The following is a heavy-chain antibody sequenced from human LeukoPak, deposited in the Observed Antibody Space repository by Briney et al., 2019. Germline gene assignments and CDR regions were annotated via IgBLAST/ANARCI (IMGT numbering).Heavy chain of an antibody. D-gene: IGHD1-14*01. J-gene: IGHJ6*04. Sequence: GGSLRLSCAASGFTVSNNYMSWVRQAPGKGLEGGAVIYSGGSTYYADSVKGRFTISRDNSKNTLYLQMNSLRAEDTAVYYCARLLRTFNHWDVWGKGTTVTVSS. CDR3: ARLLRTFNHWDV. CDR2: IYSGGST. CDR1: GFTVSNNY. V-gene: IGHV3-66*02.